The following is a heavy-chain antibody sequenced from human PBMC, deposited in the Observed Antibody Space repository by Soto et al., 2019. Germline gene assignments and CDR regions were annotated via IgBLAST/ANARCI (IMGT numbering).Heavy chain of an antibody. CDR3: AHAGDYDLLSFDH. J-gene: IGHJ4*02. D-gene: IGHD4-17*01. CDR2: IYWDDDQ. V-gene: IGHV2-5*02. CDR1: GFSLTTTSMG. Sequence: QITLKESGPPLVRPAQTLTLTCAFSGFSLTTTSMGAAWIRQPPGKALEWLALIYWDDDQRYSPSLKDRLTISKDTARSRVVLTISNMNPEDTGTYFCAHAGDYDLLSFDHWGPGTLVTVSS.